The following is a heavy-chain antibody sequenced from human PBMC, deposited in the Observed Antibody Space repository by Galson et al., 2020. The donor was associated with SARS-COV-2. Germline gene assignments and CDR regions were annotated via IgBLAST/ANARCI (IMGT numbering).Heavy chain of an antibody. CDR1: GFTFSSYG. V-gene: IGHV3-30*18. J-gene: IGHJ3*02. Sequence: GESLKISCAASGFTFSSYGMHWVRQAPGKGLEWVAVISYDGSNKYYADSVKGRFTISRDNSKNTLYLQMNSLRAEDTAVYYCAKAPSIVVVPAAAPGSDAFDIWGQGTMVTVSS. CDR3: AKAPSIVVVPAAAPGSDAFDI. D-gene: IGHD2-2*01. CDR2: ISYDGSNK.